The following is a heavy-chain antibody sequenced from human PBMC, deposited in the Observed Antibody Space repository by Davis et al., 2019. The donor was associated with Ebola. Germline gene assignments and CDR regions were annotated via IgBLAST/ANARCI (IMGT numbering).Heavy chain of an antibody. CDR2: INHSGSS. CDR3: ARSITHSGYSG. Sequence: MPSETLSLTCAVYGGSFKSYYWNWIRQPPGKGLEWIGEINHSGSSKYNPSLKSRVTMSADTSKNQFSLKLSSVTAADTAVYYCARSITHSGYSGWGQGTLVTVSS. D-gene: IGHD3-22*01. CDR1: GGSFKSYY. V-gene: IGHV4-34*01. J-gene: IGHJ4*02.